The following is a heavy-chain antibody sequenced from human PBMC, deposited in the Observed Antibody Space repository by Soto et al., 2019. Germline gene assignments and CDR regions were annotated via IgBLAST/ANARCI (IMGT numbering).Heavy chain of an antibody. V-gene: IGHV3-11*04. J-gene: IGHJ6*02. CDR2: ISSSGSTI. CDR1: GFTFSDYY. D-gene: IGHD1-26*01. Sequence: GGSLRLSCAASGFTFSDYYMSWIRQAPGKGLEWVSYISSSGSTIYYADSVKGRFTISRDNAKNSLYLQMNSPRAEDTAVYYCASDLVGASDSYGLDVWGQGTPVTVSS. CDR3: ASDLVGASDSYGLDV.